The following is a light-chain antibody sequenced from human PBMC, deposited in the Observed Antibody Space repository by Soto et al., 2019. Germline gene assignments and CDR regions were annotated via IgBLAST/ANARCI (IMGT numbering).Light chain of an antibody. CDR2: GTS. V-gene: IGKV3-20*01. Sequence: DIVLTQSPGTLSVSPGERATLSCRASQTISSDYLAWYQQKPGQPPSLLIYGTSSRATGIPDRFSGSGSGTDFTLTISRLEPEDFAVYYCQHYGTSALFGPGTKVEIK. CDR3: QHYGTSAL. CDR1: QTISSDY. J-gene: IGKJ3*01.